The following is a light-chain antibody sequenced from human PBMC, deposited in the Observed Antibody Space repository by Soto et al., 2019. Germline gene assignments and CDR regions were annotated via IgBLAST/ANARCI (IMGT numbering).Light chain of an antibody. V-gene: IGLV4-69*01. Sequence: QSVLTQSPSASASLGASVKLTCTLSSGHSSYGIAWHQQQPDKGPRFLMKLNSDGSHTKGDGIPDRFSGSSSGTERYLTISSLQSEDEADYYCQTWGAGIRVFGAGTKLTVL. CDR3: QTWGAGIRV. CDR1: SGHSSYG. J-gene: IGLJ2*01. CDR2: LNSDGSH.